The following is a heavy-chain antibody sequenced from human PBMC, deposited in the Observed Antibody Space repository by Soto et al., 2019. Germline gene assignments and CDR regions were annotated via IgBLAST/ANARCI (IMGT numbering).Heavy chain of an antibody. CDR2: IKQDESEK. CDR3: ASDRFRGTYYLRGVTYFFEE. Sequence: PGGSLRLSCVTYGLTFTDYWMSWVRQAPGKGLEWVANIKQDESEKNYLDSVKGRFTISRDNAKHSLYLQMNSLRAEDTAVYYCASDRFRGTYYLRGVTYFFEEWGQGAPVTVS. J-gene: IGHJ4*02. D-gene: IGHD1-26*01. V-gene: IGHV3-7*03. CDR1: GLTFTDYW.